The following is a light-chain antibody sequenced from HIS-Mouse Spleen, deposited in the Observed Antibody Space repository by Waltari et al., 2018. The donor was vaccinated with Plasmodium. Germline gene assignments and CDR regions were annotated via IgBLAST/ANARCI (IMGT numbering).Light chain of an antibody. Sequence: SYELTQPPSVSVSPGQTARITCSGDALPKKYAYWYQQKSGQAPVLVVYEDRKRPSGIPERFSGSSSGTMATLTISGAQEEDEADYYCYSTDSSGNHRVFGGGTKLTVL. J-gene: IGLJ3*02. V-gene: IGLV3-10*01. CDR3: YSTDSSGNHRV. CDR2: EDR. CDR1: ALPKKY.